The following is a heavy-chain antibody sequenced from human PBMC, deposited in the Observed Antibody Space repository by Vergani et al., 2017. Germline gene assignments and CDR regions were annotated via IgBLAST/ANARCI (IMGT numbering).Heavy chain of an antibody. V-gene: IGHV4-34*01. J-gene: IGHJ6*02. CDR2: INHSGST. Sequence: QVQLQQWGAGLLKPSETLSLTCAVYGGSFSGYYWSWIRQPPGKGLEWIGEINHSGSTNYNPSLKSRVTISVDTSKNQFSLKLSSVTAEDTAVYYCAREYFITMVRGVISYYGMDVWGQGTTVTVSS. CDR3: AREYFITMVRGVISYYGMDV. CDR1: GGSFSGYY. D-gene: IGHD3-10*01.